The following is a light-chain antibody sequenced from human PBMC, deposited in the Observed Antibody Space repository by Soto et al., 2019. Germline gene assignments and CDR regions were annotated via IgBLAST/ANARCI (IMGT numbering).Light chain of an antibody. CDR2: DAS. CDR3: QQYNSYTWT. J-gene: IGKJ1*01. Sequence: IGFPQSPAPPSLSPGEKATLSCRASQSVSSNLAWYQQKPGQAPRLLIYDASNRATGIPARFSGSGSGTDFTLTISSLQPDDFATYYCQQYNSYTWTFGQGTKVDI. V-gene: IGKV3-11*01. CDR1: QSVSSN.